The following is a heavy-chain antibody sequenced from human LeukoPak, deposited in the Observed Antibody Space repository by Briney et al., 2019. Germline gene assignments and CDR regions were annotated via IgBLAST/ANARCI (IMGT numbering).Heavy chain of an antibody. V-gene: IGHV4-39*07. CDR1: GGSISSSSYY. CDR2: IYYSGST. D-gene: IGHD3-22*01. J-gene: IGHJ4*02. CDR3: AAGPSSGYYPSPHFDY. Sequence: SETLSLTCTVSGGSISSSSYYWGWIRQPPGKGLEWIGSIYYSGSTYYNPSLKSRVTISVDTSKNQFSLKLSSVTAADTAVYYCAAGPSSGYYPSPHFDYWGQGTLVTVSS.